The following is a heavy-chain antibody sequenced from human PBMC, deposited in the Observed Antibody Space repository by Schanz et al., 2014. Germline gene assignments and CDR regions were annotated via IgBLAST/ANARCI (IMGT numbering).Heavy chain of an antibody. CDR3: ARDRRRYCSTASCLHDNWFDP. Sequence: QVQLVQSGDEVKKPGASVKVSCKTSGYTFSDYGITWVRQAPGQGLEWMGWISPYNGNTNYAQKVQGRVTMTTDTSTGTAYMELRSLRSDDTAVYYCARDRRRYCSTASCLHDNWFDPWGQGTLVIVSS. CDR1: GYTFSDYG. CDR2: ISPYNGNT. V-gene: IGHV1-18*01. J-gene: IGHJ5*02. D-gene: IGHD2-2*01.